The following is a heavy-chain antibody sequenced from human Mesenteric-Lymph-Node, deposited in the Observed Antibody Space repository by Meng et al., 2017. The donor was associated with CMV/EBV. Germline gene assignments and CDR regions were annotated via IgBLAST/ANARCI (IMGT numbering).Heavy chain of an antibody. D-gene: IGHD1-26*01. CDR2: IYSSGTT. Sequence: SETLSLTCAVSGASISNNYWSWIRQSPGKGLEWIGYIYSSGTTNYNPSFKSRVAMSVDTSKNQFTLNLRSVTAADTALYYCAREGSGGSDYWGQGTLVTVSS. CDR1: GASISNNY. CDR3: AREGSGGSDY. V-gene: IGHV4-59*01. J-gene: IGHJ4*02.